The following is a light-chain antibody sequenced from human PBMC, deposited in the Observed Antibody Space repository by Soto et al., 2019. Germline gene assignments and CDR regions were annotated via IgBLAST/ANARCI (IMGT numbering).Light chain of an antibody. CDR1: QTISTC. CDR3: QQCLTTPRT. J-gene: IGKJ1*01. V-gene: IGKV1-39*01. CDR2: GAS. Sequence: DIQMTQFPSSLSASVGDRVTITCRARQTISTCLNWYQQKAGTAPKLLIYGASDLESGIPSRFSGSGSGTYSTLTISSLQPEDFAIYYCQQCLTTPRTFGQGTRVEI.